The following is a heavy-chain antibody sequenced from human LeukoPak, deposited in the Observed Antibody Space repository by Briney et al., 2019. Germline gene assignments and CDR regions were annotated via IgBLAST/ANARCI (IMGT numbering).Heavy chain of an antibody. CDR1: GGSISSYY. J-gene: IGHJ4*02. CDR2: IYYSGST. D-gene: IGHD1-26*01. CDR3: ARFKALIVGDTEDYYFDY. V-gene: IGHV4-59*01. Sequence: SETLSLTCTVSGGSISSYYWSWIRQPPGKGLEWIGYIYYSGSTNYNPSLKSRVTISVDTSKNQFSLKLSSVTAADTAVYYCARFKALIVGDTEDYYFDYWGQGTLVTVSS.